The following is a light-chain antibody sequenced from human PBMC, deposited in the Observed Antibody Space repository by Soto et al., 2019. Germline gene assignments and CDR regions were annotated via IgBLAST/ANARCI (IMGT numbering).Light chain of an antibody. Sequence: DIQLTQSPSFLSASVGDRVTITCRASQDISSYLAWYQQKPGKAPNLLIYAASTLQSGVPSRFSGSGSGTEFTLTISSLQPEDFATYYCQQLNSYPRGTFGPGTKVDIK. V-gene: IGKV1-9*01. CDR1: QDISSY. CDR2: AAS. J-gene: IGKJ3*01. CDR3: QQLNSYPRGT.